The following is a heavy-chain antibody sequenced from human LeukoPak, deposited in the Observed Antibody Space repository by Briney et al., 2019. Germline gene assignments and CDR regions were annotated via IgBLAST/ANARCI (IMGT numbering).Heavy chain of an antibody. J-gene: IGHJ4*02. V-gene: IGHV3-30-3*01. CDR2: ISYDGSNK. D-gene: IGHD6-19*01. CDR3: AREIGGWYYFDY. Sequence: GRSLRLSCAASGFTFSSHAMHWVRQAPGKGLEWVAVISYDGSNKYYADSVKGRFTISRDNSKNTLSLQMNSLRVEDTAVYYCAREIGGWYYFDYWGQGTLVTVSS. CDR1: GFTFSSHA.